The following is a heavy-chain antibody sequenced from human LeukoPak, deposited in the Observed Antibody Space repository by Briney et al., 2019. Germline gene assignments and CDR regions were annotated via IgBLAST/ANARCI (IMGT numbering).Heavy chain of an antibody. CDR2: INPNSGGT. J-gene: IGHJ4*02. D-gene: IGHD6-19*01. Sequence: ASVKVSCKASGYTFTGHYMHWVRQAPGQGLEWMGWINPNSGGTNYAQKFQGWVTMTRDTSISTAYMELSRLRSDDTAVYYCARGGFSSGWYPNYPSPPFDYWGQGTLVTVSS. CDR1: GYTFTGHY. CDR3: ARGGFSSGWYPNYPSPPFDY. V-gene: IGHV1-2*04.